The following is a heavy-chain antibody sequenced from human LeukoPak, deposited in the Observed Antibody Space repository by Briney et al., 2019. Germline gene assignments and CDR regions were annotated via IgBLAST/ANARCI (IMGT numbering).Heavy chain of an antibody. D-gene: IGHD2-2*01. CDR2: INWNSGTI. Sequence: SLRLSCAASGFTCDDYAMHWVRQAPGKGLEWASGINWNSGTIGYADSVKGRFTISRDNAKNSLYLQMNSPRAEDMALYYCAKGSCSSTSCYVWFDPWGQGTLVTVSS. CDR3: AKGSCSSTSCYVWFDP. CDR1: GFTCDDYA. J-gene: IGHJ5*02. V-gene: IGHV3-9*03.